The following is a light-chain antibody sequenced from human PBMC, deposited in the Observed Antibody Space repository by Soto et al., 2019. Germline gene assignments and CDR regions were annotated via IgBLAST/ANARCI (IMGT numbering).Light chain of an antibody. CDR3: SSYTSSMTNV. V-gene: IGLV2-14*03. J-gene: IGLJ1*01. CDR1: SSDVGGYNS. Sequence: QSVLTQPASVSGSPGQSITISCTGTSSDVGGYNSVSWYQHHPGKAPKLILYDVSDRPSGVSYRFSGSKSGNTASLTISGLQAADEADYFCSSYTSSMTNVFGSGTKVT. CDR2: DVS.